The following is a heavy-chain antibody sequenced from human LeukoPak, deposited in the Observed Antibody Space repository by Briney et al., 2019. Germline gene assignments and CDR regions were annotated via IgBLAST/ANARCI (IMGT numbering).Heavy chain of an antibody. CDR2: ISSSGGGST. J-gene: IGHJ4*02. CDR1: GFTFSSYA. CDR3: AKDIYNWPRGAFDY. D-gene: IGHD1-20*01. Sequence: GGSLRLSCAASGFTFSSYAMSWVRQAPGKGLEWVSVISSSGGGSTYYADSVKGRFTISRDNSKNTLYLQMNSLRAEDTAVYYCAKDIYNWPRGAFDYWGQGTLVTVSS. V-gene: IGHV3-23*01.